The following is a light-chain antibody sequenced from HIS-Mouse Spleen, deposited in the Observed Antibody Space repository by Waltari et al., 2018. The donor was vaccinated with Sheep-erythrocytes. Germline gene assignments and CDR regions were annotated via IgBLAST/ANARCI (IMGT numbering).Light chain of an antibody. CDR1: SSNIGSNY. CDR2: RNK. CDR3: AAWDDSLSGPV. V-gene: IGLV1-47*01. J-gene: IGLJ3*02. Sequence: QSVLTQPPSASGTPGQRVTISCSGSSSNIGSNYVYWYQQLPGTAPKLLIYRNKQRPSGVPDRCSGSKSGTSASLAISGLRSEDEAEYYCAAWDDSLSGPVFGGGTKLTVL.